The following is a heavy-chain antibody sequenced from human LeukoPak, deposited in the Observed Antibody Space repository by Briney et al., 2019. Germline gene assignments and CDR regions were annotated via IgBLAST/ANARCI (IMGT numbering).Heavy chain of an antibody. D-gene: IGHD6-19*01. CDR1: GGSISSYY. Sequence: SETLSLTRTVSGGSISSYYWSWIRQPPGKGLEWIGYIYYSGSTNYNPSLKSRVTISIDTSKSQFSLKLSSVTAADTAVYYCARDHSSGWYDFWGQGTLVTVSS. J-gene: IGHJ4*02. V-gene: IGHV4-59*01. CDR3: ARDHSSGWYDF. CDR2: IYYSGST.